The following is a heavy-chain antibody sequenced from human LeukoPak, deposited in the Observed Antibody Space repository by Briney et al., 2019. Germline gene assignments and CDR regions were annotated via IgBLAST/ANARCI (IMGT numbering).Heavy chain of an antibody. D-gene: IGHD2-2*01. CDR1: GGSISSYY. CDR2: IYYSGST. V-gene: IGHV4-59*01. CDR3: AREYCSSTSCLPSLSYMDV. J-gene: IGHJ6*03. Sequence: SETLSLTRTVSGGSISSYYWSWIRQPPGKGLEWIGYIYYSGSTNYNPSLKSRVTISVDTSKNQFPLKLSSVTAADTAVYYCAREYCSSTSCLPSLSYMDVWGKGTTVTVSS.